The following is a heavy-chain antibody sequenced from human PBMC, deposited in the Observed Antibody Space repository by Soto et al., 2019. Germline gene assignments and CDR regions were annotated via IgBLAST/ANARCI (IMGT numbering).Heavy chain of an antibody. D-gene: IGHD5-18*01. CDR2: ISYDGSNK. Sequence: ALRLSCAASGFTCSSYAIHWVRQAPGKGLEWVAVISYDGSNKYYADSVKGRFTISRDNSKNTLYLQMNSLRAEDTAVYYCARDRGGYSYGHFDYWGQGTLVTVSS. J-gene: IGHJ4*02. V-gene: IGHV3-30-3*01. CDR3: ARDRGGYSYGHFDY. CDR1: GFTCSSYA.